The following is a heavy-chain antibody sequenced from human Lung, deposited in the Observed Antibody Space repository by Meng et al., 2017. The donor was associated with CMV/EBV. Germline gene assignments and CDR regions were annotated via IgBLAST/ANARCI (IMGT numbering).Heavy chain of an antibody. CDR3: ASFDHIPRRNYFDY. J-gene: IGHJ4*02. V-gene: IGHV4-30-4*01. CDR1: GCSMSSGNYY. CDR2: SHHSGSA. Sequence: HVQLQESAPGPVEPAETRSLTFTVSGCSMSSGNYYWSWLRQHPGKGLEWIGYSHHSGSAYYNPSLKSRVSISVDTSKNQFSLNLTSMTAADTAVYYCASFDHIPRRNYFDYWGQGTLVTVSS. D-gene: IGHD2-21*01.